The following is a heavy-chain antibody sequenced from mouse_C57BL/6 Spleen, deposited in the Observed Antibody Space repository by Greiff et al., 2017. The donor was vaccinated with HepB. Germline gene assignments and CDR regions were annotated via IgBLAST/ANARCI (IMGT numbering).Heavy chain of an antibody. D-gene: IGHD1-1*01. Sequence: EVKLVESGGGLVKPGGSLKLSCAASGFTFSSYAMSWVRQTPEKRLEWVATISDGGSYTYYPDNVKGRFTISRDNAKNNLYLQMSHLKSEDTAMYYCARDVYYGSSYAWFAYWGQGTLVTVSA. CDR2: ISDGGSYT. CDR3: ARDVYYGSSYAWFAY. CDR1: GFTFSSYA. J-gene: IGHJ3*01. V-gene: IGHV5-4*01.